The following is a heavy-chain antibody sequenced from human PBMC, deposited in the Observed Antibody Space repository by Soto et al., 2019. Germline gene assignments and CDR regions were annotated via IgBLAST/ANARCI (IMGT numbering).Heavy chain of an antibody. J-gene: IGHJ4*02. Sequence: EVQLLESGGDLVQPGGSLRLSCVASGFTFGSCGMNWVRQAPGKGLEWVAGVSPHGANTYYADSVRGRFIISRDDSRNTVSLDMNSLRGDDSAVYYCATEGAKTTWNFDYWGQGTVVTASS. D-gene: IGHD1-1*01. V-gene: IGHV3-23*01. CDR2: VSPHGANT. CDR3: ATEGAKTTWNFDY. CDR1: GFTFGSCG.